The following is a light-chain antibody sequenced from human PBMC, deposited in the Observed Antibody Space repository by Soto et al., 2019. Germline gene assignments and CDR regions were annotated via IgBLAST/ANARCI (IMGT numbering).Light chain of an antibody. V-gene: IGKV3-15*01. CDR1: QSVSSN. CDR3: QQYNNWPPIT. CDR2: GAS. J-gene: IGKJ5*01. Sequence: EIVLTQSPGTLSLSPGERATLSCRASQSVSSNYLAWYQQKPGQAPRLIIYGASTRATGVPARFSGSGSGTEFTLTITSLQSEDFAVYYCQQYNNWPPITFGQGTRLEIK.